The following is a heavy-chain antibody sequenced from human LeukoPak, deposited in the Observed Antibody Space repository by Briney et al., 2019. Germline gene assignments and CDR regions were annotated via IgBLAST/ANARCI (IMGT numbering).Heavy chain of an antibody. V-gene: IGHV3-48*03. Sequence: PGGSLRLSGAASGFTLRSYEMNWVRQAPGKGLEWVSYISSSGSTIYYADSVKGRFTISRDNAKNSLYLQMNSLRAEDTAVYYCARDFLNTLWGQGTLVTVSS. CDR2: ISSSGSTI. CDR1: GFTLRSYE. J-gene: IGHJ4*02. CDR3: ARDFLNTL. D-gene: IGHD3-3*01.